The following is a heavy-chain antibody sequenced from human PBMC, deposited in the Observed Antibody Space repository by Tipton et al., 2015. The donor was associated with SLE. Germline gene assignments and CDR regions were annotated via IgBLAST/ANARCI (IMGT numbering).Heavy chain of an antibody. Sequence: TLSLTCTFSGDSFISSGFFWGWIRQAPGKELEWIGSISSGGSTSYNPSLNSRLTISLDTSKNRFSLRLTSVTAADTAVYYCARHEWKIAVDYWGQGILVTVSS. CDR2: ISSGGST. CDR3: ARHEWKIAVDY. D-gene: IGHD3-3*01. J-gene: IGHJ4*02. V-gene: IGHV4-39*07. CDR1: GDSFISSGFF.